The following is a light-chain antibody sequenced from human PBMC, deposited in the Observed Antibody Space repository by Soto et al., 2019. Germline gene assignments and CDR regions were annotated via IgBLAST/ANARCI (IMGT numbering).Light chain of an antibody. CDR1: ISDVRIYNR. V-gene: IGLV2-18*01. Sequence: QSALTQPPSVSGSPGQSVTMSCTGSISDVRIYNRVSWYQQPPGTAPKLIIYDVTKRPSGVPDRFSGSRSGNTAFLTISGLQAEDESIYYCSLYTSSSTYVFGTGTKLTVL. CDR3: SLYTSSSTYV. J-gene: IGLJ1*01. CDR2: DVT.